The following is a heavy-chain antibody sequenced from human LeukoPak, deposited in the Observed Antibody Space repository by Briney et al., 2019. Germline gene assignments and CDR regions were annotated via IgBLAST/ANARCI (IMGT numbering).Heavy chain of an antibody. D-gene: IGHD3-3*01. J-gene: IGHJ3*02. Sequence: SVKVSCKASGGTFRSYAISWVRQAPGQGLEWMGGIIPIFGTANYAQKFQGRVTITADESTSTAYMELSSLRSEDTAVYYCARNYYDFWSGYLRDAFDIWGQGTMVTVSS. CDR2: IIPIFGTA. CDR1: GGTFRSYA. V-gene: IGHV1-69*13. CDR3: ARNYYDFWSGYLRDAFDI.